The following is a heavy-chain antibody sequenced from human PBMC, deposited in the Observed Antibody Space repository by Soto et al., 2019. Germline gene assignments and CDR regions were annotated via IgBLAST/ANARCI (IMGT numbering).Heavy chain of an antibody. V-gene: IGHV3-74*01. CDR2: INGDGSTT. CDR1: GVTCSSYW. Sequence: GGPLTHSCAACGVTCSSYWMTWVRQAPGGGLVWVSRINGDGSTTTYADSVKGRFAISRDNAKNTLYLQMDGLRVEDTAVYYCATYLAPNVGYYFYMDVWGRGTTVTVSS. D-gene: IGHD2-8*01. J-gene: IGHJ6*03. CDR3: ATYLAPNVGYYFYMDV.